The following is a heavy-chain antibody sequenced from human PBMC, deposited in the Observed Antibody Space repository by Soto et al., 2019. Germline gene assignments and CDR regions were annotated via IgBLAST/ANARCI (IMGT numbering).Heavy chain of an antibody. V-gene: IGHV3-74*01. J-gene: IGHJ6*02. Sequence: GGSLRLSCAASGFTFCSYWMHWVRQAPGKGLVWVSRMDEDGGTTDYADSVKGRFTISRDNAKNTLYLQMNSLRVEDTAVYYCASDLSGRADVWGQGTTVTVSS. CDR2: MDEDGGTT. D-gene: IGHD3-10*01. CDR3: ASDLSGRADV. CDR1: GFTFCSYW.